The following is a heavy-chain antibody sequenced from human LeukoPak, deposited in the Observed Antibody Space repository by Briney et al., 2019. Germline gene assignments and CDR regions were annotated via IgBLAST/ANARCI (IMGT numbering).Heavy chain of an antibody. J-gene: IGHJ4*02. CDR3: AGETPYSSSWTVFDY. Sequence: GRFTISRDNAKNSLYLQMNSLRAEDTAVYYCAGETPYSSSWTVFDYWGLGTLVTVSS. D-gene: IGHD6-13*01. V-gene: IGHV3-48*01.